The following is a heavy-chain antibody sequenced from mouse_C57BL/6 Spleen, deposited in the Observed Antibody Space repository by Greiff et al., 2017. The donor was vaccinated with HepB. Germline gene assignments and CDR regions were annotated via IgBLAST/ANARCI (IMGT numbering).Heavy chain of an antibody. D-gene: IGHD1-1*01. CDR1: GYTFTSYW. CDR3: TRGGGSSYPAWFAY. Sequence: EVQLQQSGTVLARPGASVKMSCKTSGYTFTSYWMHWVKQWPGQGLEWIGAIYPGNSDTSYNQKFKGKAKLPAVTSASTAYMELSSLTNEDSAVYYCTRGGGSSYPAWFAYWGQGTLVTVSA. J-gene: IGHJ3*01. CDR2: IYPGNSDT. V-gene: IGHV1-5*01.